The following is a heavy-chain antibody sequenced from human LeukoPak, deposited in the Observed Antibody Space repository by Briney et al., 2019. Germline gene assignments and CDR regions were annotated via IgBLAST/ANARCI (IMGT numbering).Heavy chain of an antibody. Sequence: GGSLRLSCAASGFTFSSYGLHWLRQAPGKGLEWVAAMSYDGSNKYYADSVKGRFTISRDNSQNTLYLQKNRRRGDGTALYYCTKDLRGGGATINYWGQGTLVSVSS. V-gene: IGHV3-30*18. CDR3: TKDLRGGGATINY. D-gene: IGHD5-12*01. J-gene: IGHJ4*02. CDR1: GFTFSSYG. CDR2: MSYDGSNK.